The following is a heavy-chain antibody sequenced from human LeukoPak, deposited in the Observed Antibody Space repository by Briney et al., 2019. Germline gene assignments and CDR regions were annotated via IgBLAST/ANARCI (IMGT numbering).Heavy chain of an antibody. V-gene: IGHV1-69*01. CDR1: GGTFSSYA. Sequence: ASVKVSCKASGGTFSSYAISWVRQAPGQGLEWMGGIIPIFGTANYAQKFQGRVTITADESTSTAYMELSSLRSEDTAVYYCARDRVAVAGYYNWFDPWGQGTLVTVSS. CDR2: IIPIFGTA. D-gene: IGHD6-19*01. J-gene: IGHJ5*02. CDR3: ARDRVAVAGYYNWFDP.